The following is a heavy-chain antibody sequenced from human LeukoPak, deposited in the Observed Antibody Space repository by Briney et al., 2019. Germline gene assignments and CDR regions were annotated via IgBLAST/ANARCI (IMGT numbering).Heavy chain of an antibody. J-gene: IGHJ3*02. CDR1: GYTFTSDG. CDR2: ISAYNGNT. Sequence: GASVKVSCKASGYTFTSDGISWVRQAPGQGLEWMGWISAYNGNTNYAQKLQGRVTMTTDTSTSTAYMELRSLRSDDTAVYYCARAGLLWFGELLGAFDIWGQGTMVTVSS. CDR3: ARAGLLWFGELLGAFDI. V-gene: IGHV1-18*01. D-gene: IGHD3-10*01.